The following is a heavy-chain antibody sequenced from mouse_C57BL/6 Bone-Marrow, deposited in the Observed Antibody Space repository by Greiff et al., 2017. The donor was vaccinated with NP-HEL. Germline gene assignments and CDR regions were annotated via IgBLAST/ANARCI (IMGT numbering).Heavy chain of an antibody. CDR1: GFNIKDDY. Sequence: EVQLQQSGAELVRPGASVKLSCTASGFNIKDDYMHWVKQRPEQGLEWIGWIDPEDGETEYAPKFQGKATITADTSSNTAYLQLSSLTSADTAVYYCSASPYYYGGYGFAYWGQGTLVTVSA. D-gene: IGHD1-1*02. J-gene: IGHJ3*01. V-gene: IGHV14-4*01. CDR2: IDPEDGET. CDR3: SASPYYYGGYGFAY.